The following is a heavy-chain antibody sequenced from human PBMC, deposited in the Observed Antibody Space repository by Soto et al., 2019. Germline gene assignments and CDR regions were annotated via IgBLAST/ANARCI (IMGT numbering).Heavy chain of an antibody. CDR1: GFTFTSSA. J-gene: IGHJ6*03. Sequence: SVKVSCKASGFTFTSSAMQWVRQARGQRLEWIGWIVVGSGNTNYAQKFQERVTITRDMSTSTAYMELSSLRSEDTAVYYCAADIRRYCSGGSCYFSPEVWYYYMDVWGKGTTVTVSS. CDR3: AADIRRYCSGGSCYFSPEVWYYYMDV. CDR2: IVVGSGNT. V-gene: IGHV1-58*02. D-gene: IGHD2-15*01.